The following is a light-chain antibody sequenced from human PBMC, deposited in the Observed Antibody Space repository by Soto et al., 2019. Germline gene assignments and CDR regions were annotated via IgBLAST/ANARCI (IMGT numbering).Light chain of an antibody. J-gene: IGKJ3*01. V-gene: IGKV3-20*01. CDR1: QSVSSSY. CDR2: GAS. Sequence: EIVLTQSPGTLSLSPGERATLSCRASQSVSSSYLAWYQQKPGQAPRLLIYGASSRATGIPDRFSGSGSGTDFTLTISRLEPDDFAVYYCQQYVSSPPITFGPGTKVDIK. CDR3: QQYVSSPPIT.